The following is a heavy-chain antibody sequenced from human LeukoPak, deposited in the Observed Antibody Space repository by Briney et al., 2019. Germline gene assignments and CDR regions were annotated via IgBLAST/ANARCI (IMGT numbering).Heavy chain of an antibody. V-gene: IGHV3-53*01. Sequence: GGSLRLSCAVSGFTVSSNYMSWVRQAPGKGLEWVSVLYSGGNTYYADSVKGRFTISRENAKNSLYLQMNSLRAGDTAVYYCARGRGCSSTSCDGGDAFDIWGQGTMVTVSS. J-gene: IGHJ3*02. CDR1: GFTVSSNY. CDR3: ARGRGCSSTSCDGGDAFDI. CDR2: LYSGGNT. D-gene: IGHD2-2*01.